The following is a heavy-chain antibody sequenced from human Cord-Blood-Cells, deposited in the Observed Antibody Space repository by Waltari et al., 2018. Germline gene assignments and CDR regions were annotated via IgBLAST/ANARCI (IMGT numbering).Heavy chain of an antibody. Sequence: QVQLQQWGAGLLKPSETLSPTCAVYGGSFSGYYWSWIRQPPGKGLEWFGEINHSGSTNYNPSLKSRVTISVDTSKNQFSLKLSSVTAADTAVYYCATPFSYYYGSGSQGAFDIWGQGTMVTVSS. D-gene: IGHD3-10*01. J-gene: IGHJ3*02. CDR2: INHSGST. CDR3: ATPFSYYYGSGSQGAFDI. CDR1: GGSFSGYY. V-gene: IGHV4-34*01.